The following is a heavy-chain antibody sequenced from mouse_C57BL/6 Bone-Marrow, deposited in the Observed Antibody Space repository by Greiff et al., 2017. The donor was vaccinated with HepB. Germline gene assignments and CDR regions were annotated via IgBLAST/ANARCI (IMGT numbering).Heavy chain of an antibody. CDR3: ARLSYGSSYDWYFDV. D-gene: IGHD1-1*01. J-gene: IGHJ1*03. CDR1: GFTFSDYY. CDR2: ISNGGGST. V-gene: IGHV5-12*01. Sequence: EVKLVESGGGLVQPGGSLKLSCAASGFTFSDYYMYWVRQTPEKRLEWVAYISNGGGSTYYPDTVKGRFTISRDNAKNTLYLQMSRLKSEDTAMYYCARLSYGSSYDWYFDVWGTGTTVTVSS.